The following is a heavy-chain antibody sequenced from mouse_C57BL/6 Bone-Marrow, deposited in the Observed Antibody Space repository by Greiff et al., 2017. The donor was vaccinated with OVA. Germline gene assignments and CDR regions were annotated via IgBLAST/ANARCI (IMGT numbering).Heavy chain of an antibody. V-gene: IGHV7-3*01. Sequence: DVMLVESGGGLVQPGGSLSLSCAASGFTFTDYYMSWVRQPPGKALEWLGFIRNKANGYTTEYSPSVKGRFTSSRDTSQSILYLQMNALRAEDSATYYCARYDYDAFAYWGQGTLVTVSA. D-gene: IGHD2-4*01. J-gene: IGHJ3*01. CDR1: GFTFTDYY. CDR3: ARYDYDAFAY. CDR2: IRNKANGYTT.